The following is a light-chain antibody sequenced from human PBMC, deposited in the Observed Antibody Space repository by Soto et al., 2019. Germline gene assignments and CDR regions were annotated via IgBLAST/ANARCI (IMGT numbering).Light chain of an antibody. CDR2: DAS. V-gene: IGKV3-11*01. CDR1: QSVSSF. J-gene: IGKJ4*01. CDR3: LQHHSYPLT. Sequence: EIVLTQSPATLSLSPGERATLSCRASQSVSSFLAWYQQKPGQAPRLLIYDASNRATGIPARFSGSGSGTDFTLTISSLEPEDVAVYYCLQHHSYPLTFGGGTKVEIK.